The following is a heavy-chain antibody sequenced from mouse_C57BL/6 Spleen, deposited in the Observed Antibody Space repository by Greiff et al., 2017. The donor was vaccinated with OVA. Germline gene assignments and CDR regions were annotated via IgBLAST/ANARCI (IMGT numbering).Heavy chain of an antibody. CDR1: GYSFTGYY. D-gene: IGHD2-4*01. Sequence: VHVKQSGPELVKPGASVKISCKASGYSFTGYYMNWVKQSPEKSLEWIGEINPSTGGTTYNQKFKAKATLTVDKSSSTAYMQLKSLTSEDSAVYYCARYDYSPFAYWGQGTLVTVSA. V-gene: IGHV1-42*01. J-gene: IGHJ3*01. CDR3: ARYDYSPFAY. CDR2: INPSTGGT.